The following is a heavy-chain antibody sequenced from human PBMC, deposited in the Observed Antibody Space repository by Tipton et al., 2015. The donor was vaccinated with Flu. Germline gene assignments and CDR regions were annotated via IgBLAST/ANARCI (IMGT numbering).Heavy chain of an antibody. CDR3: ARRSRYCSGGTCYLDS. CDR2: IYPDDSDT. D-gene: IGHD2-15*01. J-gene: IGHJ4*02. CDR1: GYSFSNHW. V-gene: IGHV5-51*01. Sequence: VQLVQSGAEVKKPGESLKISCEGSGYSFSNHWIAWVRQMPGEGLEWMGIIYPDDSDTRYSPPFQGQVTISADKSISAAYLQWSSLKASDPAMYYCARRSRYCSGGTCYLDSWGQGTLVTVSS.